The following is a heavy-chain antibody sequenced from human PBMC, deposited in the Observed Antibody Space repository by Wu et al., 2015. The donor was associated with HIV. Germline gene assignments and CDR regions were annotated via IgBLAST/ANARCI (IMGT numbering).Heavy chain of an antibody. CDR2: INPSGGST. D-gene: IGHD2-2*01. Sequence: QVQLVQSGTEVKETGASVRISCKASGYIFTTYYVQWVRQAPGQGFEWMGIINPSGGSTTYAQKFSDRVTMTTDSSTNTVYMEMDNLIFDDTAVYYCARDHQGRRDVWGLGTTVTVSS. CDR3: ARDHQGRRDV. V-gene: IGHV1-46*01. CDR1: GYIFTTYY. J-gene: IGHJ6*02.